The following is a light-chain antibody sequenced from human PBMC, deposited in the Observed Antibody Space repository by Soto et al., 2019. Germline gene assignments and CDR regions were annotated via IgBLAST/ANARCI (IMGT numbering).Light chain of an antibody. CDR1: SSNIGTHY. Sequence: QSALTQPPSASGTPGQRVTISCSGSSSNIGTHYVYWYQQLPGTAPKLLIHRNDQRPSGVPDRFSGSKSGTSASLAISGLRSEDEADYYCATWDDSLSGFFVFGSGTKLTVL. CDR3: ATWDDSLSGFFV. CDR2: RND. J-gene: IGLJ1*01. V-gene: IGLV1-47*01.